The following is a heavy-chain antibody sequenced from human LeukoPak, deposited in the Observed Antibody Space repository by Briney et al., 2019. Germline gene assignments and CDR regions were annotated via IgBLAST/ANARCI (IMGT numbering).Heavy chain of an antibody. CDR3: ARDRHVTTVTTFFGS. CDR1: GFTFISYA. V-gene: IGHV3-30-3*01. J-gene: IGHJ4*02. CDR2: IYYDGSNK. D-gene: IGHD4-17*01. Sequence: GGALRLSCSGSGFTFISYAMHWGRQGPGKGVGGVAVIYYDGSNKYYADSVKGRFTISRDNSKNTLYLQMNSLRAEDTAVYYCARDRHVTTVTTFFGSWGQGTLVTVSS.